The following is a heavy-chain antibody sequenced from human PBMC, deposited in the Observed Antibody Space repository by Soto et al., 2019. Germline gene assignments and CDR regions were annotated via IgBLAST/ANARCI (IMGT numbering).Heavy chain of an antibody. V-gene: IGHV3-30*03. CDR2: ISYDGSNK. Sequence: GGSLRLSCAASGFTFSSYGMHWVRQAPGKGLEWVAVISYDGSNKYYADSVKGRFTISRDNSKNTLYLQMNSLRAEDTAVYYCAGRTAGIAVAGTYFDYWGQGTLVTVSS. CDR3: AGRTAGIAVAGTYFDY. D-gene: IGHD6-19*01. J-gene: IGHJ4*02. CDR1: GFTFSSYG.